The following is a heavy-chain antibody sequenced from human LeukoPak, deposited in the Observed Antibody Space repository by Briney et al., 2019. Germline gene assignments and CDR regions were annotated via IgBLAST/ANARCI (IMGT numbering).Heavy chain of an antibody. D-gene: IGHD4-11*01. J-gene: IGHJ4*02. CDR3: ARVDSSDYVADY. Sequence: PSETLSLTCAVSGYSISRGYYWGWIRQPPGKGLEWLGNIYHSGNSFYNPSLKSRVIISVDTSRNQFSLKLKSVTAADTAVYYCARVDSSDYVADYWGQGTLVTVSS. CDR1: GYSISRGYY. CDR2: IYHSGNS. V-gene: IGHV4-38-2*01.